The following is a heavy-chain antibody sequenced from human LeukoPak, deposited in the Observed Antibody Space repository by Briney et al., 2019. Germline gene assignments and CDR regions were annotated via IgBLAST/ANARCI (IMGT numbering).Heavy chain of an antibody. CDR3: ARGTLPRSKYTLSY. J-gene: IGHJ4*02. CDR2: IKEDGSEK. CDR1: GFTFSTYW. Sequence: QTGGSLRLSCAASGFTFSTYWMTWVRQAPGKGLEWVANIKEDGSEKYYVDSVRGRFTISRDNAKNSLFLQMNSLRDEDTAVYTCARGTLPRSKYTLSYWGQGTLVTVSS. V-gene: IGHV3-7*01. D-gene: IGHD2-2*02.